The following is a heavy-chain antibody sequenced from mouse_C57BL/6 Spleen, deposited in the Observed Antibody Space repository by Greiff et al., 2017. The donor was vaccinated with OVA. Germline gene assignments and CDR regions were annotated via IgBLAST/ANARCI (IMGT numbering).Heavy chain of an antibody. Sequence: EVQLQQSGPELVKPGASVKISCKASGYSFTDYNMNWVKQSNGKSLEWIGDINPNNGGTIYNQKFKGKATLTVDKSSSTAYMELRSLTSEDTAVYYCARRYYDYDRWFAYWGQGTLVTVSA. CDR2: INPNNGGT. CDR3: ARRYYDYDRWFAY. V-gene: IGHV1-18*01. J-gene: IGHJ3*01. CDR1: GYSFTDYN. D-gene: IGHD2-4*01.